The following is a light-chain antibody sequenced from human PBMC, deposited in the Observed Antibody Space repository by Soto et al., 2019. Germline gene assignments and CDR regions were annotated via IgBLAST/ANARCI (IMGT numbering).Light chain of an antibody. CDR3: CSYIGHYIYV. J-gene: IGLJ1*01. V-gene: IGLV2-11*01. Sequence: QSALTQPRSVSGSPGQSVAISCTGTSSNFVGDKYVAWYQKHPGKAPRLVIFDVNKRPSGVPDRFSGSKSGNTASLTVSGLQAGHEADYSCCSYIGHYIYVFGTGTKVTV. CDR2: DVN. CDR1: SSNFVGDKY.